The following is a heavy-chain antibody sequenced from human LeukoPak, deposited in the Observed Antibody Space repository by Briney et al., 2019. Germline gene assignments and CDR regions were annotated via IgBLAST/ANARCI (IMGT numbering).Heavy chain of an antibody. CDR1: GYTFTSYG. D-gene: IGHD3-3*01. V-gene: IGHV1-18*01. CDR3: ARAPTTIFGVVILMFDY. Sequence: ASVKVSCKASGYTFTSYGISWVRQAPGQGLEWMGWISAYNGNTNYAQKLQGRVTMTTDTSTSTAYMELRSLRSDDTAVYYCARAPTTIFGVVILMFDYWGQGTLVTVSS. CDR2: ISAYNGNT. J-gene: IGHJ4*02.